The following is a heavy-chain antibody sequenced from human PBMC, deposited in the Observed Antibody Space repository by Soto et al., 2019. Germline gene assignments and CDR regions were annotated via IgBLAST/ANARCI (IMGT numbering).Heavy chain of an antibody. CDR3: ARLFPVTIAGTSYYYSMDV. V-gene: IGHV4-59*02. D-gene: IGHD1-20*01. CDR2: THYSGGT. J-gene: IGHJ6*02. Sequence: PSATLSLSCTPFHHSVTGNQCCWIRRPSGKGLEWIGYTHYSGGTNYNPSLMGRLTMSVDSSKNQFSLNLRSVTAADTAVYYCARLFPVTIAGTSYYYSMDVWGQG. CDR1: HHSVTGNQ.